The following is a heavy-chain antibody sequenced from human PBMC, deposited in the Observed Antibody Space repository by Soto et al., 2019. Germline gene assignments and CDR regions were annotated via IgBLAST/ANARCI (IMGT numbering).Heavy chain of an antibody. J-gene: IGHJ4*02. CDR2: IYYSGST. CDR3: ASLTFLVYAQSRLQYYFDY. V-gene: IGHV4-31*03. CDR1: GGSISSGGYY. D-gene: IGHD1-20*01. Sequence: SETLSLTCTVSGGSISSGGYYWSWIRQHPGKGLEWIGYIYYSGSTYYNPSLKSRVTISVDTSKNQFSLKLSSVTAADTAVYYCASLTFLVYAQSRLQYYFDYWGQGTLVTVSS.